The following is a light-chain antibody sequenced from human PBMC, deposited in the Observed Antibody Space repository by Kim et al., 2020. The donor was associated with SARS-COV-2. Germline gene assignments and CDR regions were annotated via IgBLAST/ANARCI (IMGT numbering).Light chain of an antibody. J-gene: IGKJ2*01. CDR1: QSVSSRD. V-gene: IGKV3-20*01. CDR3: QYYSSPPLYT. CDR2: GAS. Sequence: EIVLTQSPGTLSLSPGERATLSCRASQSVSSRDLAWYQQKPGQAPGLVIYGASSRATGIPDRISGSGSGTDFTLSISRLEPEDAAVYYCQYYSSPPLYTFGQGTKLEI.